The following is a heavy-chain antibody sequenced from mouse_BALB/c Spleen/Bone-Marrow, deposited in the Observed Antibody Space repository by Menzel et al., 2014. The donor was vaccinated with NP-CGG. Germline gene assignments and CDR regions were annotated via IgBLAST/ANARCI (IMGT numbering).Heavy chain of an antibody. Sequence: EVKLMESGGGLVQPGGSLRLSCATSGFTFTDYYMSWVRQPPGKALEWLGFIRNKANGYTTEYSASVKGRFTISRDNSQSILYLQMNALRAEDSATYYCARSLYPRALDYWGQGTSVTASS. D-gene: IGHD2-1*01. CDR3: ARSLYPRALDY. CDR2: IRNKANGYTT. CDR1: GFTFTDYY. V-gene: IGHV7-3*02. J-gene: IGHJ4*01.